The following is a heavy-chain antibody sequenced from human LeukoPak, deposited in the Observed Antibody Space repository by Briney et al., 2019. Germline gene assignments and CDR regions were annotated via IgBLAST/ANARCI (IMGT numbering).Heavy chain of an antibody. Sequence: PSETLSLTCTVSGGSISSHYWSWIRQPPGKGLEWIGYIYYSGSTNYNPSLKSRVTISVDTSKNQFSLKLRSVTAADTAVYYCAREATLGGTYYYYMDVWGKGTTVTVSS. V-gene: IGHV4-59*11. J-gene: IGHJ6*03. CDR1: GGSISSHY. CDR3: AREATLGGTYYYYMDV. CDR2: IYYSGST. D-gene: IGHD1-26*01.